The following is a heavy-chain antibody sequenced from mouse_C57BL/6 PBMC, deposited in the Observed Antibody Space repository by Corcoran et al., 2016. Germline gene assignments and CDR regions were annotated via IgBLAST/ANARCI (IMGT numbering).Heavy chain of an antibody. V-gene: IGHV1-18*01. J-gene: IGHJ3*01. CDR3: ARGRNGYDGAWFAY. CDR2: INPNNGGT. D-gene: IGHD2-2*01. Sequence: EVQLQQSGPELVKPGASVKIPCKASGYTFTDYNMDWVKQSHGKSLEWIGDINPNNGGTIYNQKFKGKATLTVDKSSSTAYMELRSLTSEDTAVYYCARGRNGYDGAWFAYWGQGTLVTVSA. CDR1: GYTFTDYN.